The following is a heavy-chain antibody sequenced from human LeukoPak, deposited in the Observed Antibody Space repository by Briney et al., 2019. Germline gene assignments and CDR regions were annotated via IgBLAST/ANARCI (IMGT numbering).Heavy chain of an antibody. CDR1: GCTFSNYW. CDR3: ARHVSLTSSLDF. Sequence: PGAPLKISSKGSGCTFSNYWICELRQIPGKVLELVGINYPGDSDTKYSPSFQDQVTISADKTRSTTYLQWNSLQASDTAMYYCARHVSLTSSLDFWGQGTLVTVSS. CDR2: NYPGDSDT. J-gene: IGHJ4*02. V-gene: IGHV5-51*01. D-gene: IGHD2-2*01.